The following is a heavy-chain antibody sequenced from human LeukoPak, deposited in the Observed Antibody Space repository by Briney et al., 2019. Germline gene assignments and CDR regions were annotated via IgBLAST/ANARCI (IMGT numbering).Heavy chain of an antibody. CDR2: ISSSGGTK. CDR3: ARDRSGGNFDY. V-gene: IGHV3-48*03. D-gene: IGHD4-23*01. Sequence: PGGSLRLSCAASGFTFSSYEMNWVRQAPGKWLEWVSYISSSGGTKYYADSVKGRFTISRDNAKKSLFLQMNSLRAEDTAVYYCARDRSGGNFDYWGQGTLVSVSS. CDR1: GFTFSSYE. J-gene: IGHJ4*02.